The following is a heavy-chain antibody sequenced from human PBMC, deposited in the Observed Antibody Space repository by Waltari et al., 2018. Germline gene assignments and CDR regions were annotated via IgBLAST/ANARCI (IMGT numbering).Heavy chain of an antibody. CDR1: GYSFTSSW. D-gene: IGHD3-10*01. J-gene: IGHJ6*02. V-gene: IGHV5-10-1*03. CDR2: IDPSDSYT. CDR3: ARLCPVWFGELCLYGMDV. Sequence: EVQLVQSGAEVKKPGESLRISCKGAGYSFTSSWNSWVRQMPVTVLGWRGRIDPSDSYTNYSPSFQGHVTSSADKSISTAYLQWSSLKASDTAMYYCARLCPVWFGELCLYGMDVWGQGTTVTVSS.